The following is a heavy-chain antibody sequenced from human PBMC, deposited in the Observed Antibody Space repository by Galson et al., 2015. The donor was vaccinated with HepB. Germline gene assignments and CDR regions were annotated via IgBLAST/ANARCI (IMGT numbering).Heavy chain of an antibody. D-gene: IGHD3-3*01. Sequence: SLRLSCAASGFTFSSYSMNWVRQAPGKGLEWVSSISSSSSYIYYADSVKGRFTISRDNAKNSLYLQMNSLRAEDTAVYYCARVEMAYHDFWSGYPSHWGKGTTVTVSS. CDR2: ISSSSSYI. V-gene: IGHV3-21*01. CDR1: GFTFSSYS. CDR3: ARVEMAYHDFWSGYPSH. J-gene: IGHJ6*04.